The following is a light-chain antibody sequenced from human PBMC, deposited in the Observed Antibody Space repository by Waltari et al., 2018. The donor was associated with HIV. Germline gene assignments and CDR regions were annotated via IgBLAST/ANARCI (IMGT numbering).Light chain of an antibody. J-gene: IGKJ4*01. V-gene: IGKV1-39*01. CDR3: QQSFNTPLT. CDR2: AAS. CDR1: QNISSY. Sequence: DLQMTQSPSCLSASIGDRVTLPCLTSQNISSYLNWYQQKPGKAPRFLIYAASSLQSGVPSTFSGSGSGTDYTLTISRLQREDFATYYCQQSFNTPLTFGGGTKVEIK.